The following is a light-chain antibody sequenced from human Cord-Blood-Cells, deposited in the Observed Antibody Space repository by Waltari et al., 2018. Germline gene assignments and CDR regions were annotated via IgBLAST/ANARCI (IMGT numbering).Light chain of an antibody. J-gene: IGKJ1*01. CDR3: HQYNSYSWT. CDR1: QSIGSW. V-gene: IGKV1-5*01. Sequence: DIQMTQSPSPLSASVGDRVNITCRASQSIGSWLAWYQQKAGQAPKLLIYEASSLESGVPSRCSGSGSGTEFTLTISSLQPDDSATYYCHQYNSYSWTFGQGTKVEIK. CDR2: EAS.